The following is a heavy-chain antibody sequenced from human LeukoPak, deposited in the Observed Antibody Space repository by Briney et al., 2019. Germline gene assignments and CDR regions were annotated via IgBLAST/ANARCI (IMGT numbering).Heavy chain of an antibody. CDR1: GDSVSSNSAA. D-gene: IGHD6-19*01. Sequence: SQTLSLTCALSGDSVSSNSAAWNWLRQSPSRGLEWLGRTYYRSKWYNDYAVSVKSRITINPDTSKNQFSLQLNSVTPEDTAVYYCARAIAVAGPGAFDIWGQGTMVTVSS. V-gene: IGHV6-1*01. CDR3: ARAIAVAGPGAFDI. CDR2: TYYRSKWYN. J-gene: IGHJ3*02.